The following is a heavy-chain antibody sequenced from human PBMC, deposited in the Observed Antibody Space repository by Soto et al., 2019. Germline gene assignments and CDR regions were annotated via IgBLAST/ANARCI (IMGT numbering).Heavy chain of an antibody. J-gene: IGHJ5*02. D-gene: IGHD3-9*01. CDR1: GFTFSNYA. V-gene: IGHV3-23*01. CDR3: AKGRYFDGLPSNNGFDP. CDR2: ISGSGGST. Sequence: EVQLLDSGGGLVQPGGSLRLSCAASGFTFSNYAMSWVRQAPGKGLEWVSGISGSGGSTYYADSVKGRFTISRDNSKKGLYRQMNSRRAEDTAIYYCAKGRYFDGLPSNNGFDPWGQGTLVTVSS.